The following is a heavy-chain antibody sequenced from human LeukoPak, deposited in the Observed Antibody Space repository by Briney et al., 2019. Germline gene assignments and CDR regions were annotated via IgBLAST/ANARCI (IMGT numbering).Heavy chain of an antibody. CDR2: IYSSGST. Sequence: SETLSLTCTVSGVSISSSSYYWGWIRQPPGKGLEWIGSIYSSGSTYYNPSLKSRVTISVDTSKNQFSLKLSSVTAADTAVYYCARGHYDFWSGYLMGDNYFDYWGQGTLVTVSS. CDR1: GVSISSSSYY. J-gene: IGHJ4*02. CDR3: ARGHYDFWSGYLMGDNYFDY. V-gene: IGHV4-39*07. D-gene: IGHD3-3*01.